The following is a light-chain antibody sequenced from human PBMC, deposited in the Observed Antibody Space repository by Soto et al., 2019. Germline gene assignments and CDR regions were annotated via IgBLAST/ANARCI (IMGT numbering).Light chain of an antibody. CDR1: QSVSNNY. V-gene: IGKV3-11*01. CDR2: GAS. Sequence: EIVLTQSPGTLSLSPGERATLSCRASQSVSNNYLAWYQQKPCHAPRLLIYGASNRATGIPARFSGSGSVTDFTLTISSLEPEDFAVYYCQQRSTWATFGPGTQVDIK. J-gene: IGKJ3*01. CDR3: QQRSTWAT.